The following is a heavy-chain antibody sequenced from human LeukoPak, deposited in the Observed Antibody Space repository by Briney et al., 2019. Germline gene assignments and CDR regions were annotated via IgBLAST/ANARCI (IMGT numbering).Heavy chain of an antibody. Sequence: GSVKVSCKASGYTFTSYDINWVRQATGQGLEWMGWMNPNSGNTGYAQKFQGRVTMTRNTSISTAYMELSSLRAEDTAVYYCAKEIWPTVTTPGRTYFDYWGQGALVTVSS. CDR3: AKEIWPTVTTPGRTYFDY. D-gene: IGHD4-17*01. CDR2: MNPNSGNT. CDR1: GYTFTSYD. J-gene: IGHJ4*02. V-gene: IGHV1-8*01.